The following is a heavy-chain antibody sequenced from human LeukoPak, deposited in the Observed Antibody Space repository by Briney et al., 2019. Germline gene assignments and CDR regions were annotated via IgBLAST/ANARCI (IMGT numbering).Heavy chain of an antibody. CDR1: GFTFSSYW. V-gene: IGHV3-74*01. CDR2: INNPGTGT. J-gene: IGHJ4*02. CDR3: ARGSGGFDY. Sequence: GGSLRLSCAASGFTFSSYWMHWVRQVPGKGLVWVAHINNPGTGTTYADAVKGRFTVSRDNAKNTLYLQMNSLRADDTAMYYCARGSGGFDYWGQGTLITVSS. D-gene: IGHD3-3*01.